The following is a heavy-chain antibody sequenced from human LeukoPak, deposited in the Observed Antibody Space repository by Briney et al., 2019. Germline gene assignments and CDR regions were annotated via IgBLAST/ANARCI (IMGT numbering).Heavy chain of an antibody. V-gene: IGHV3-7*03. CDR3: ARPGDIDAFDI. CDR2: INRDGSER. CDR1: GFTFSNYW. D-gene: IGHD2-21*01. Sequence: GGSLRLSCAASGFTFSNYWMTWVRQAPGKGLEWVANINRDGSERYYVDSVKGRFTISRDDAKSSLYLQMNSLRAEDTAVYYCARPGDIDAFDIWGQGTMVTVSS. J-gene: IGHJ3*02.